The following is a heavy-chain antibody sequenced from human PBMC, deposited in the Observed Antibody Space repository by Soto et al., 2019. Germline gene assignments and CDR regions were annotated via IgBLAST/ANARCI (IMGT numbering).Heavy chain of an antibody. D-gene: IGHD6-13*01. Sequence: QVQLVQSGAEVKKPGASVKVSCKASGYTFTSYGISWVRQAPGQGLEWMGRISDYNGNTKYAQKLQGRVTMTTDTSTSTAYMELSSLRSDDTAVYYCARVIAAAVYFDYWGQGTLVTVSS. CDR3: ARVIAAAVYFDY. CDR1: GYTFTSYG. J-gene: IGHJ4*02. V-gene: IGHV1-18*01. CDR2: ISDYNGNT.